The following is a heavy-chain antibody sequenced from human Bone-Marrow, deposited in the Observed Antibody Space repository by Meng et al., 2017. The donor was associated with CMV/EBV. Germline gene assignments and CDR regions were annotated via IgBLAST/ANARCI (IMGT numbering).Heavy chain of an antibody. Sequence: GEYLKISCPVSGFTFNTYAMHWVRQAPGKGLQWVAYISLDGSDVYYAESVKGRFVISRDNSKISLFLQMSSLRPDDTSVYYCVRDSGDHTDLWGMDVWGQGTTVTVSS. CDR3: VRDSGDHTDLWGMDV. CDR2: ISLDGSDV. CDR1: GFTFNTYA. V-gene: IGHV3-30*15. J-gene: IGHJ6*02. D-gene: IGHD3-10*01.